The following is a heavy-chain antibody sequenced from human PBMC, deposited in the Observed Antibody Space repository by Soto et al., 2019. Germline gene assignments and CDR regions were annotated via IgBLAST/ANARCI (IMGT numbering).Heavy chain of an antibody. Sequence: TLSLTCTVSGGSISSYYWSWIRQPPGKGLEWIGYIYYSGSTNYNPSLKSRVTISVDTSKNQFSLKLSSVTAADTAVYYCARHRGRDYYYMDVWGKGTTVTVSS. J-gene: IGHJ6*03. V-gene: IGHV4-59*08. CDR1: GGSISSYY. CDR2: IYYSGST. CDR3: ARHRGRDYYYMDV.